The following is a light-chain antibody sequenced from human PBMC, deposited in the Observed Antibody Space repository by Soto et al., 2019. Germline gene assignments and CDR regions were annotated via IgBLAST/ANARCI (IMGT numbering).Light chain of an antibody. J-gene: IGKJ1*01. Sequence: EIELTEAPATMALSAGERATLSCRASQSVSSSFFAWYQHHPGQAPRLLIYDSSSMAPGIPDRFSGSGSGTDFTPSIIRLEPEDFAVYYCQQYDISPWTFGQGTKVDIK. CDR2: DSS. CDR1: QSVSSSF. CDR3: QQYDISPWT. V-gene: IGKV3-20*01.